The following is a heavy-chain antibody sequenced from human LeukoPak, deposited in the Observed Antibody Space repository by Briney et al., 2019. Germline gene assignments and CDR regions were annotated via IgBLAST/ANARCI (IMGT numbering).Heavy chain of an antibody. J-gene: IGHJ4*02. CDR2: INHSGST. Sequence: SETLSLTCAVYGGSFSGYYWSWLRQPPGKGLEWIGEINHSGSTNYNPSLKSRVTISVDTSKNQFSLKLSSVTAADTAVYYCARSPMVRGVGGYYFDYWGQGTLVTVSS. V-gene: IGHV4-34*01. CDR3: ARSPMVRGVGGYYFDY. CDR1: GGSFSGYY. D-gene: IGHD3-10*01.